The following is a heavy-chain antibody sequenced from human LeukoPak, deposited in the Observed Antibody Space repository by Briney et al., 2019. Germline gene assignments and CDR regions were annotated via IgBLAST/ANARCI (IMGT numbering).Heavy chain of an antibody. V-gene: IGHV3-33*01. Sequence: GGSLRLSCAASGFTFSDYGMHWVRQAPGKGLEWVAVIWYDGSNNDYADSVKGRFTISRDNSKNTLYLQMNSLRAEDTAIYYCARFRVGYSYGSPSYGMDVWGQGTTVTVSS. CDR1: GFTFSDYG. D-gene: IGHD5-18*01. J-gene: IGHJ6*02. CDR3: ARFRVGYSYGSPSYGMDV. CDR2: IWYDGSNN.